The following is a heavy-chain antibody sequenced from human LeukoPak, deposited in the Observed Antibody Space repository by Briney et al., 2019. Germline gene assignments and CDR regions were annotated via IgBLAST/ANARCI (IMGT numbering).Heavy chain of an antibody. Sequence: PGGSLRLSCAASGFTFSRYAMHWVRQAPGKGLEYVSSISNNGDSTYYANSVKDRFTISRDNAKNTLFLEMGSLKTEDLAVYYCAKTYVWGSYRSPFFDCWGPGTLVTVSS. CDR1: GFTFSRYA. CDR2: ISNNGDST. D-gene: IGHD3-16*02. CDR3: AKTYVWGSYRSPFFDC. J-gene: IGHJ4*02. V-gene: IGHV3-64*01.